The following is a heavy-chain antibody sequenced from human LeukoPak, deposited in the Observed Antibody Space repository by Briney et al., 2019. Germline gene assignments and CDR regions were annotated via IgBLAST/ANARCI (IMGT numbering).Heavy chain of an antibody. V-gene: IGHV4-59*01. D-gene: IGHD3-22*01. CDR2: IYYSGST. CDR3: ARGSRRSGDYLNGAFYI. Sequence: ETLSLTCTVSGGHISSYSRSWIRQPPGKGLEWIGYIYYSGSTNYNPSLKSRLTISVDTSKNQFSLKLSSVTAEDTAVYYCARGSRRSGDYLNGAFYIWGQRTMVTVSS. CDR1: GGHISSYS. J-gene: IGHJ3*02.